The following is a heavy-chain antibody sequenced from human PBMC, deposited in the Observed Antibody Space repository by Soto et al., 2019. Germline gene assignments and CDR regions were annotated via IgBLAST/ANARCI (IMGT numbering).Heavy chain of an antibody. J-gene: IGHJ6*02. Sequence: QVQLLQSGAEVKKPGSSVKVSCKVSGGAFNNYALNWVRHGPGQGLEWLGGIIPLHNTSNYSLKFLGRVTVTADISSTTVYMESNSLTSDDTATYYCASWSNWNPLYYDGLDVWGQGTTVTVSS. D-gene: IGHD1-20*01. CDR1: GGAFNNYA. CDR2: IIPLHNTS. V-gene: IGHV1-69*06. CDR3: ASWSNWNPLYYDGLDV.